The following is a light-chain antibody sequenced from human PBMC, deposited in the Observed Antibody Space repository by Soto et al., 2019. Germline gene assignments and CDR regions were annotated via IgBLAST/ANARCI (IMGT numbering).Light chain of an antibody. V-gene: IGKV3-20*01. CDR3: QQYGGSPIT. CDR2: GAS. CDR1: QSVSSSY. J-gene: IGKJ5*01. Sequence: DIVLTQSPGTLSLSPGERATLSCRASQSVSSSYLAWYQQKPGQAPRLLISGASNRATGIPDRFSGSGSGTDFTLTISRLEPEDFALYYCQQYGGSPITFGQGTRLEIK.